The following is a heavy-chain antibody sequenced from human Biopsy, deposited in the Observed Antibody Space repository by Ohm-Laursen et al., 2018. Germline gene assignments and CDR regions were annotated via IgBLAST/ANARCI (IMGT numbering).Heavy chain of an antibody. CDR2: IYYNGNT. CDR3: ARDRGQNYFDY. V-gene: IGHV4-31*03. Sequence: TLSLTCTVSGGSISIGGSYWSWIRQHPGKGLEWIGYIYYNGNTNYNPSLKSRVSMSVDTSKNQFSLKLSSVTVADTAVYFCARDRGQNYFDYWGQGTLVTVSS. J-gene: IGHJ4*02. CDR1: GGSISIGGSY.